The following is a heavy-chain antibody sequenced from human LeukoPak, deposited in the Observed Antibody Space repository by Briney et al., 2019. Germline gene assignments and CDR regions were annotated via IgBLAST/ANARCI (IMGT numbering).Heavy chain of an antibody. Sequence: GRSLRLSCAASGFTFSYYGIHWVRQAPGKGLEGVAIISFDGSNEYYADSVKGRFTISRDNSKNTMYLQMNSLRAEDTAIYYCAKDRGFSISSYFYYGMDVWGQGTTVTVAS. CDR1: GFTFSYYG. CDR3: AKDRGFSISSYFYYGMDV. CDR2: ISFDGSNE. D-gene: IGHD2-21*01. V-gene: IGHV3-30*18. J-gene: IGHJ6*02.